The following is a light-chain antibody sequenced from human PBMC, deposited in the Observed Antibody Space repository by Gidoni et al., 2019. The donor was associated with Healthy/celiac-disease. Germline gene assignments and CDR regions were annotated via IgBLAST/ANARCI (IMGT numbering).Light chain of an antibody. CDR3: NSWDSSGNHHVV. Sequence: SSELTQDPAVSVALGQTVRITCQGDSLRSYYASWYQQKPGQAPVRVIYGKNNRPSGIPDRFSGPSSGNTASLTITGAQAEDEADYYCNSWDSSGNHHVVFGGGTKLTVL. V-gene: IGLV3-19*02. CDR2: GKN. CDR1: SLRSYY. J-gene: IGLJ2*01.